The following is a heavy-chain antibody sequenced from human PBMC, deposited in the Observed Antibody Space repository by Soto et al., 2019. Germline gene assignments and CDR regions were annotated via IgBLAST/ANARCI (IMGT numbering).Heavy chain of an antibody. V-gene: IGHV3-33*01. Sequence: GGSLRLSCAASGFTFSGYGMHWVRQAPGKGLEWVAVIWYDGTNKYYADSVKGRFTISRDNSKNTLYRQMNSLRAEDTAVYYCAREARRFLEWSPPYYYSGMDVWGPGTTVTVSS. J-gene: IGHJ6*02. CDR3: AREARRFLEWSPPYYYSGMDV. CDR2: IWYDGTNK. D-gene: IGHD3-3*01. CDR1: GFTFSGYG.